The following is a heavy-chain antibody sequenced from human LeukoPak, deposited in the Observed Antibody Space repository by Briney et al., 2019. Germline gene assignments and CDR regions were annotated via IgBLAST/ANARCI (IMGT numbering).Heavy chain of an antibody. D-gene: IGHD5/OR15-5a*01. CDR3: ARDVSGMDV. Sequence: PGGSLRLSCAASGFTFSSYGKHWVRLAPAKGLEWVAVIWYDGSNKYYADSVKGRFTISRDNSKNTLYLQMNSLRAGDTAVYYCARDVSGMDVWGKGTTVTVSS. CDR1: GFTFSSYG. CDR2: IWYDGSNK. J-gene: IGHJ6*01. V-gene: IGHV3-33*01.